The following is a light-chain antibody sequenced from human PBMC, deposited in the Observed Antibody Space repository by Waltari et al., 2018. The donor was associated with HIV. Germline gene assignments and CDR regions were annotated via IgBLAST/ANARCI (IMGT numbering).Light chain of an antibody. J-gene: IGLJ2*01. V-gene: IGLV3-21*02. Sequence: SYVLTQPPSVSVAPGQTAKITCAGNNIGTKSVHWYQQKPGKAPVLVVYDDIARPSGSRERFSGSKSGNTAALAISGLRAEDEADYYCAVWDDSVSGEVVFGGGTKLTVL. CDR3: AVWDDSVSGEVV. CDR2: DDI. CDR1: NIGTKS.